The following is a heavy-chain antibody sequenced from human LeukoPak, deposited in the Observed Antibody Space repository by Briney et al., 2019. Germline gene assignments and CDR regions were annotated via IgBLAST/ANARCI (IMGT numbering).Heavy chain of an antibody. Sequence: GGSLRLSCAVSGLTFSSSWMDWVRQAPGKGLEWVASINPDGNKKYSADSVKGRFTISRDNAENPLYLQMNSLRVEDTAFYYCARDLAYSRLDYWGQGMLVTVSS. V-gene: IGHV3-7*01. D-gene: IGHD5-18*01. CDR1: GLTFSSSW. CDR2: INPDGNKK. CDR3: ARDLAYSRLDY. J-gene: IGHJ4*02.